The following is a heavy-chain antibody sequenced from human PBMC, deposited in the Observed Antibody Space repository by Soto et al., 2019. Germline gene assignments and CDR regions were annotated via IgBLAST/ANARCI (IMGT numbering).Heavy chain of an antibody. CDR3: ARGGNYGYVY. CDR1: GGSFSGYY. V-gene: IGHV4-34*01. CDR2: INHRGST. Sequence: SETLSLTCAVYGGSFSGYYWSWIRQPPGKGLEWIGEINHRGSTNYNPSLKSRVTISVDTSKDQFSLKLSSVTAADTAVYFCARGGNYGYVYWGQGILVTVSS. J-gene: IGHJ4*02. D-gene: IGHD5-18*01.